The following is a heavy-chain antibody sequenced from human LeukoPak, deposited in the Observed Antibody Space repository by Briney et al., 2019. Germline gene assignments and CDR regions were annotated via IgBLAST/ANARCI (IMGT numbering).Heavy chain of an antibody. Sequence: NPSETLSLTCTVSGGSISSGGYYWSWIRQHPGKGLEWIGYIYYSGSTYYNPSLKSRVTISVDTSKNQFSLKLSSVTAADTAVYYCARINYFDSSGFFYDDYWGQGTLVTVSS. D-gene: IGHD3-22*01. CDR1: GGSISSGGYY. CDR3: ARINYFDSSGFFYDDY. J-gene: IGHJ4*02. CDR2: IYYSGST. V-gene: IGHV4-31*03.